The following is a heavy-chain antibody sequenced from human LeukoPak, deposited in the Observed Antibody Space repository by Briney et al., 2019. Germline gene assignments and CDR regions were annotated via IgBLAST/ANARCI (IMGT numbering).Heavy chain of an antibody. CDR2: IYHSGST. CDR1: GYSISSGYY. CDR3: AQGQLVYFDY. V-gene: IGHV4-38-2*01. Sequence: LETLSLTCAVSGYSISSGYYWGWIRQPPGKRLEWIGSIYHSGSTYYNPSLKSRVTISVDTSKNQFSLKLSSVTAADTAVYYCAQGQLVYFDYWGQGTLVTVSS. D-gene: IGHD6-6*01. J-gene: IGHJ4*02.